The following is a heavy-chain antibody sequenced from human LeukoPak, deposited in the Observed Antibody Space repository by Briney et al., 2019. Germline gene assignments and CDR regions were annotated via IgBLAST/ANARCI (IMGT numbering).Heavy chain of an antibody. V-gene: IGHV4-30-4*08. J-gene: IGHJ4*02. CDR2: IYYSGST. CDR1: GGSISSGDYY. D-gene: IGHD3-22*01. Sequence: SETLSLTCTVSGGSISSGDYYWSWIRQPPGKGLEWIGYIYYSGSTYYNPSLKSRVTMSVDTSKNQLSLKLSSVTAADTAVYYCARTYYYDSSGYSFDYWGQGTLVTVSS. CDR3: ARTYYYDSSGYSFDY.